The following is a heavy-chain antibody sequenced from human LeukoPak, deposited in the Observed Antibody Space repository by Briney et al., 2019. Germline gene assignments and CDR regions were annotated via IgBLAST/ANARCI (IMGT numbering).Heavy chain of an antibody. J-gene: IGHJ4*02. CDR3: ARFGRGSEFNY. CDR1: GFTFSSHS. Sequence: GGSLRLSCAASGFTFSSHSMNWVRQAPGKGLEWVSSISSSSSYIYYADSAKGRFTISRDNAKNSLYLQMNSLRAEDTAVYYCARFGRGSEFNYWGQGTLVTVSS. CDR2: ISSSSSYI. D-gene: IGHD3-10*01. V-gene: IGHV3-21*01.